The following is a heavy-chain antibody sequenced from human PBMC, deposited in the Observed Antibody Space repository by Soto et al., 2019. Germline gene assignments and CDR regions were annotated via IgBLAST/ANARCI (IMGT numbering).Heavy chain of an antibody. CDR3: ARNRRTNSWFAFDI. D-gene: IGHD6-13*01. V-gene: IGHV4-28*01. CDR1: GFSISTSNW. J-gene: IGHJ3*02. Sequence: QVQLQESGPGLVKPSDTLSLTCVVSGFSISTSNWWGWIRQPPGKGLEWIGYIYYSGSTYYNPSHKSRVTMSVYTSKNQFSLKLSSVTAVDTAVYYCARNRRTNSWFAFDIWGQGTTVTVSS. CDR2: IYYSGST.